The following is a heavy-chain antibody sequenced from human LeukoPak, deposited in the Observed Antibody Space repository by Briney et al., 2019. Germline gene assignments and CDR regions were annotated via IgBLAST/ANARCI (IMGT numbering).Heavy chain of an antibody. D-gene: IGHD3-10*01. CDR2: IYYSGST. Sequence: PSETLSLTCTVSGGSISSGGYYRSWIRQHPGKGLEWIGYIYYSGSTYYNPSLKSRVTISVDTSKNQFSPKLSSVTAADTAVYYCARVYRGSGSYSNWFDPWGQGTLVTVSS. CDR3: ARVYRGSGSYSNWFDP. CDR1: GGSISSGGYY. V-gene: IGHV4-31*03. J-gene: IGHJ5*02.